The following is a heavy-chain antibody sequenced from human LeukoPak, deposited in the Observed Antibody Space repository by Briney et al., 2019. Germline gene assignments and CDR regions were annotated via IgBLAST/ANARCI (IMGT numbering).Heavy chain of an antibody. CDR1: GGSISSGGYS. J-gene: IGHJ6*02. V-gene: IGHV4-30-2*01. Sequence: SETLSLTCTVSGGSISSGGYSWTWIRRPPGKGLEWIGYRYHSGNTYYNPSLQSRVTISVDRSKNQFSLKLSSVTAADTAVYYCARERSITMVRGASYGMDVWGQGITVTVSS. CDR3: ARERSITMVRGASYGMDV. CDR2: RYHSGNT. D-gene: IGHD3-10*01.